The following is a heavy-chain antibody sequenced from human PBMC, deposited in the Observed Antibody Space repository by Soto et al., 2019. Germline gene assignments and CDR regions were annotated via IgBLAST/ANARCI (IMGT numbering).Heavy chain of an antibody. Sequence: QVQLQESGPGLVKPSETLSLTCTVSGDSVSNNNYYWSWIRQPPGKGLEWIGYIYSSGSTNYNPSLKSRVTISIDTSKNQFSLKLRSLTVADTAVYYCARGNWKWDYWGQGTLVTVSS. D-gene: IGHD1-1*01. CDR2: IYSSGST. V-gene: IGHV4-61*01. CDR1: GDSVSNNNYY. J-gene: IGHJ4*02. CDR3: ARGNWKWDY.